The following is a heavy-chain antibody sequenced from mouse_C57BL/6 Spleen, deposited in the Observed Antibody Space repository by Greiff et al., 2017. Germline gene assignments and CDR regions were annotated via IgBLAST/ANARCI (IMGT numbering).Heavy chain of an antibody. Sequence: DVQLVESGPELVKPGASVKIPCKASGYTFTDYNMDWVKQSHGKSLEWIGDINPNNGGTIYNQKFKGKATLTVDKSSSTAYIELRSLTSEDTAVYYWARSAGSSYWSYFDYWGQGTTLTVSS. CDR1: GYTFTDYN. D-gene: IGHD1-1*01. J-gene: IGHJ2*01. V-gene: IGHV1-18*01. CDR2: INPNNGGT. CDR3: ARSAGSSYWSYFDY.